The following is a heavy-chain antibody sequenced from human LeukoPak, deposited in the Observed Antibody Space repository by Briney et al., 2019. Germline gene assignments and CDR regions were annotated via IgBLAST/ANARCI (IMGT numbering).Heavy chain of an antibody. Sequence: ASVKVSCKASGYTFTGYYMHWVRQAPGQGLEWMGWINPNSGGTNYAQKFQGRVTMTRDTSISTAYVELSRLRSDDTAVYYCARRAYSTLYYYYYMDVWGKGTTVTISS. CDR3: ARRAYSTLYYYYYMDV. CDR2: INPNSGGT. V-gene: IGHV1-2*02. D-gene: IGHD6-13*01. CDR1: GYTFTGYY. J-gene: IGHJ6*03.